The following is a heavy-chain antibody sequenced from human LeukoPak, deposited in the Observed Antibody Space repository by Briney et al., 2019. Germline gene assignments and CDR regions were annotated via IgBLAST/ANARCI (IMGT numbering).Heavy chain of an antibody. CDR1: GFTFSSYA. J-gene: IGHJ6*02. CDR2: ISYDGSNK. V-gene: IGHV3-30-3*01. D-gene: IGHD6-13*01. CDR3: ARDRGAAAGSFYGMDV. Sequence: GGSLRLSCAASGFTFSSYAMHWVRQAPDKGLEWVAVISYDGSNKYYADSVKGRFTISRDNSKNTLYLQMNSLRAEDTAVYYCARDRGAAAGSFYGMDVWGQGTTVTVSS.